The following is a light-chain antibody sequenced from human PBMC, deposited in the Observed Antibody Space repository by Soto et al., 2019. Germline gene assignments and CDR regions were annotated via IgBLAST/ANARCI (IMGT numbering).Light chain of an antibody. CDR2: EVS. Sequence: QSALTQPASVSGSPGQSITISCTGTSSDVGGYNYVSWYQQHPGKAPKLMICEVSNRPSGVSNRFSGSKSGNTASLTISGLQAEDEADYYCSSYTSGSTLVVCGGGTKLTVL. V-gene: IGLV2-14*01. J-gene: IGLJ2*01. CDR1: SSDVGGYNY. CDR3: SSYTSGSTLVV.